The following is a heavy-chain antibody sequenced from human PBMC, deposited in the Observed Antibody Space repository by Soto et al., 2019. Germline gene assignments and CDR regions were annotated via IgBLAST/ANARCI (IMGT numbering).Heavy chain of an antibody. J-gene: IGHJ4*02. CDR2: IYYSGST. V-gene: IGHV4-31*03. D-gene: IGHD4-17*01. CDR1: GGSISSSSYY. Sequence: SETLSLTCTVSGGSISSSSYYWAWVRQPPGKGLEWIGYIYYSGSTYYNPSLKSRVTISVDTSKNQFSLKLSSVTAADTAVYYCARGRGTVTTVTTHLDYWGQGTLVTVSS. CDR3: ARGRGTVTTVTTHLDY.